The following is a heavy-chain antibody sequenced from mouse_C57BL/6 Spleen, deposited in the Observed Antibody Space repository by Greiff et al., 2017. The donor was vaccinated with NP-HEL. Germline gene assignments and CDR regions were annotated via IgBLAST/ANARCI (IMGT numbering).Heavy chain of an antibody. CDR2: IDPSDSYT. V-gene: IGHV1-69*01. J-gene: IGHJ3*01. Sequence: QVQLQQPGAELVMPGASVKLSCKASGYTFTSYWMHWVKQRPGQGLEWIGEIDPSDSYTNYNQKFKGKSTLTVDKSSSTAYMQLSSLTSEDSAVYYCARGGELGPYWGQGTLVTVSA. D-gene: IGHD4-1*01. CDR1: GYTFTSYW. CDR3: ARGGELGPY.